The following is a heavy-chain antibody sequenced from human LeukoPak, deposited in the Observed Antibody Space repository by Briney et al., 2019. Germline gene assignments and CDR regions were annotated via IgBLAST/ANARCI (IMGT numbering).Heavy chain of an antibody. J-gene: IGHJ4*02. V-gene: IGHV4-38-2*01. CDR1: GYSISSGYF. Sequence: PWETLSLTCAVSGYSISSGYFWGWIRQPPGKGLEWIGSIYHSGSTYYNPSLKSRVTISVDTSKNQFSLKLSSVTAADTAVYSCARLVGGSYSYLDWGQGTLVTVSS. CDR2: IYHSGST. D-gene: IGHD1-26*01. CDR3: ARLVGGSYSYLD.